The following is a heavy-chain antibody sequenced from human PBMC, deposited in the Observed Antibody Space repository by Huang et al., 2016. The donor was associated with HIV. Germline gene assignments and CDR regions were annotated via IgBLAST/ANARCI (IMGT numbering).Heavy chain of an antibody. CDR3: ARHMDCSSSSCLAGGHERGPFDM. Sequence: QLQLQESGPGLVKPSETLSLTCSVSGGSISSSSYYWGWIRQPPGQGLEWIGSIYYRGSTFYNPSLNSRVTRSVDTSKIQFSLRLSSVTAADTSVYYCARHMDCSSSSCLAGGHERGPFDMWGQGTMVTVSS. D-gene: IGHD2-2*01. CDR2: IYYRGST. V-gene: IGHV4-39*01. J-gene: IGHJ3*02. CDR1: GGSISSSSYY.